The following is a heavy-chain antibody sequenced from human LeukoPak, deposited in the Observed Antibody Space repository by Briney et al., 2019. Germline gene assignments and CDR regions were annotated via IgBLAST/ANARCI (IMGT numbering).Heavy chain of an antibody. CDR2: ISGSGVST. CDR1: GFTFSSFG. V-gene: IGHV3-23*01. D-gene: IGHD2/OR15-2a*01. J-gene: IGHJ4*02. CDR3: ARGGTTFEK. Sequence: GGSLRLSCAASGFTFSSFGMSWVRQAPGKGLEWVSAISGSGVSTYYADSVKGRFTISRDNSKNSLYLQMNSLRADDTAVYYCARGGTTFEKWGQGTLVTVSS.